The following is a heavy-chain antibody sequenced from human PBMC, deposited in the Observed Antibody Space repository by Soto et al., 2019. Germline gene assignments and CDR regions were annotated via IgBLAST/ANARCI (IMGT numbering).Heavy chain of an antibody. CDR3: ARSRIATYFDY. V-gene: IGHV4-4*07. J-gene: IGHJ4*02. Sequence: LSLTCTVSGVSISSYYWGCIRQPAGKGLEWIGRMYAIGRTKYNPSLRNRVTMSLDTSENQFSLRLSSVTAADTAVYYCARSRIATYFDYWGQGTLVTVSS. CDR2: MYAIGRT. D-gene: IGHD2-21*01. CDR1: GVSISSYY.